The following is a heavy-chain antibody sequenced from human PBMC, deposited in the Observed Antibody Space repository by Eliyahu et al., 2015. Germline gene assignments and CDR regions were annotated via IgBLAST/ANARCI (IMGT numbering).Heavy chain of an antibody. CDR2: IYAGGST. CDR3: ATLTSGPDY. V-gene: IGHV3-66*01. Sequence: EVQLVESGGGLVXPGGSXRLSCXASGFSVGTNYMNWVRQAPGKGLEWVSVIYAGGSTYYAASVRGRFTISRDTSKNTVFLQMNRLRAEDTAVYYCATLTSGPDYWGQGTLVTVSP. J-gene: IGHJ4*02. CDR1: GFSVGTNY.